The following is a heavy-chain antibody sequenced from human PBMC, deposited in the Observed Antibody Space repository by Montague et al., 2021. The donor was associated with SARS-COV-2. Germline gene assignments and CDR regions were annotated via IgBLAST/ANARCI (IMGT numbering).Heavy chain of an antibody. J-gene: IGHJ6*02. CDR1: GGSFSGYC. CDR2: INHSGST. D-gene: IGHD3-10*01. CDR3: ARVRYYGSGTSLGMDV. V-gene: IGHV4-34*01. Sequence: SETRSLTCAVYGGSFSGYCRSWIRQPPGKGLEWIGEINHSGSTNYNPSLKSRVTISVDTSKNQFSLKLSSVTAADTAVYYCARVRYYGSGTSLGMDVWDQGTTVTVSS.